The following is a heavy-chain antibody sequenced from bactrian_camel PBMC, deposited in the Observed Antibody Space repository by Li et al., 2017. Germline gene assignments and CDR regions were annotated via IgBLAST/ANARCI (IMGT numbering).Heavy chain of an antibody. J-gene: IGHJ4*01. D-gene: IGHD6*01. V-gene: IGHV3S54*01. CDR2: IYTATGRT. CDR3: AADFRTVIAGCTFFEYTY. Sequence: HVQLVESGGGSVQTGGSLRLSCSSSGSISRSNAMGWFRQASGREREGVAMIYTATGRTYYADSVKGRFTISQNNAGNTIYLQMNSLKPEDTAMYYCAADFRTVIAGCTFFEYTYWGQGTQVTVS. CDR1: GSISRSNA.